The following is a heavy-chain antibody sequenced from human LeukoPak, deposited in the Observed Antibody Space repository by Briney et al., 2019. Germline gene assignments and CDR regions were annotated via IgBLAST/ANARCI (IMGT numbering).Heavy chain of an antibody. CDR2: ISRSSSYI. CDR3: ARVPPRYCSGGSCYSEDY. V-gene: IGHV3-21*01. D-gene: IGHD2-15*01. J-gene: IGHJ4*02. CDR1: GFTFSSYS. Sequence: GGSLRLSCAASGFTFSSYSMNWVRQAPGKGLEWVSSISRSSSYIYYADSVKGRFTISRDNAKNSLYLQMNSLRAEDTAVYYCARVPPRYCSGGSCYSEDYWGQGTLVTVSS.